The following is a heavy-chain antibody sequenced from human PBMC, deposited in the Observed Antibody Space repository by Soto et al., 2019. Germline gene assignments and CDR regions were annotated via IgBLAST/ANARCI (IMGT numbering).Heavy chain of an antibody. CDR1: GYSFRTHW. CDR2: SHSRDSDT. Sequence: PGESLKISCEGSGYSFRTHWIGWVHPMPGQGQGLMGLSHSRDSDTRYTPSFAAQVTLSVDTSTSGAYRQWHSLRASDTAIYFCARRGAYY. V-gene: IGHV5-51*07. CDR3: ARRGAYY. J-gene: IGHJ6*01.